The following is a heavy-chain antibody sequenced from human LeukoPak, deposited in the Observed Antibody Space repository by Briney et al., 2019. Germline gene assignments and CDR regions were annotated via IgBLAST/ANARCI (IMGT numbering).Heavy chain of an antibody. V-gene: IGHV3-23*01. CDR1: GFTFSSYA. CDR2: ISGSGGST. Sequence: GGSLRLSCAASGFTFSSYAMSWVRQAPGKGLEWVSAISGSGGSTYYADSVKGRFTISRDNSKNTLYLQMNSLRAEDTAVYYCATGGGRWLQLRYGMDVWGQGTTVTVSS. CDR3: ATGGGRWLQLRYGMDV. D-gene: IGHD5-24*01. J-gene: IGHJ6*02.